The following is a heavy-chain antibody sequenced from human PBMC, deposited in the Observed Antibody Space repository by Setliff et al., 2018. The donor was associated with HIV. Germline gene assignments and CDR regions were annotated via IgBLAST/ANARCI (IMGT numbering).Heavy chain of an antibody. CDR1: GFTFSTYA. V-gene: IGHV3-23*01. D-gene: IGHD3-10*02. J-gene: IGHJ3*02. Sequence: GGSLRLSCAASGFTFSTYAMGWVRQAPGKGLEWVSTIGAVGDPTHYAESVKGRFTISKDNSKNTLYLQMSSLRDEDTAVYYCAKVFVFGVDAFDIWGQGTMVTVSS. CDR2: IGAVGDPT. CDR3: AKVFVFGVDAFDI.